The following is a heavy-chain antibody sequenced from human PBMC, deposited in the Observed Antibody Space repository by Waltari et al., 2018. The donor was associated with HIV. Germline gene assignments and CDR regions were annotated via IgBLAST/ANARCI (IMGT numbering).Heavy chain of an antibody. CDR2: IKSKSDGGTT. J-gene: IGHJ3*02. Sequence: EVQLVESGGGLVKRGGCLRLSCLASGFSFDDAWMNWVRQAPGKGLEWVGRIKSKSDGGTTDYAAAVKGRFTISRDDSKKTVYLQMDSLKSEDTAVYYCTDPLLRHGFHIWGQGTMVTISS. CDR1: GFSFDDAW. D-gene: IGHD3-16*01. CDR3: TDPLLRHGFHI. V-gene: IGHV3-15*01.